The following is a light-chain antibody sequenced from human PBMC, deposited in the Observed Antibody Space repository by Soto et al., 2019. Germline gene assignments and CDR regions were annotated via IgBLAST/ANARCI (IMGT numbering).Light chain of an antibody. CDR2: EVS. CDR3: SSYARNSVL. J-gene: IGLJ2*01. Sequence: QYVLTQAASGSGSPGQSITISCTGTSSDVGGYNYVSWYQHYPGKAPKLIIYEVSNRPSGVSNRFSGSKSGNTASLTLSGLQAEDEADYYCSSYARNSVLFGGGTKLTVL. V-gene: IGLV2-14*01. CDR1: SSDVGGYNY.